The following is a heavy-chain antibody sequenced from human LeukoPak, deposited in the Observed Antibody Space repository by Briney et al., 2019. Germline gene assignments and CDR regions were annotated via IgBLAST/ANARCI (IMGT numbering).Heavy chain of an antibody. D-gene: IGHD3-9*01. CDR1: GGSFSGYY. Sequence: SETLSLTCAVYGGSFSGYYWTWIRQPPGKGLEWIGGINHSGSTNYNPSLKSRVSISVDTSKNQFSLKLSSVTAADTAMYFCARGGYYDILTGYYLPFDFWGQGTLATVSS. CDR3: ARGGYYDILTGYYLPFDF. J-gene: IGHJ4*02. CDR2: INHSGST. V-gene: IGHV4-34*01.